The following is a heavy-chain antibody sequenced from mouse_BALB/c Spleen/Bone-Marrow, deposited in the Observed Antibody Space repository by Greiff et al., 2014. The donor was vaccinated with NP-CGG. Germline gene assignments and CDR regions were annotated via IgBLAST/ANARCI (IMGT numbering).Heavy chain of an antibody. CDR3: ARKSYYDYDGRPWFAY. CDR1: GFTFSSYA. Sequence: EVQLEESGGGLVKPGGSLKLSCAASGFTFSSYAMSWVRQTPEKRLEWVGTISSGGSYTYYPDSVKGRFTISRDNAKNTLYLQMSSLRSEDTAMYYCARKSYYDYDGRPWFAYWGQGTLVTVSA. J-gene: IGHJ3*01. D-gene: IGHD2-4*01. V-gene: IGHV5-9-3*01. CDR2: ISSGGSYT.